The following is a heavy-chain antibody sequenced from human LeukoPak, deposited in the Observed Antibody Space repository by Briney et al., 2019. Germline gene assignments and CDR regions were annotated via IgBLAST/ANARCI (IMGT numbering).Heavy chain of an antibody. CDR3: ARVQYYYDSREFDY. CDR2: INLSGGST. J-gene: IGHJ4*02. CDR1: GYTFTSYH. D-gene: IGHD3-22*01. V-gene: IGHV1-46*01. Sequence: ASVTVSCKASGYTFTSYHMHWVRQAPGQGLEWMGMINLSGGSTSYAQKFQGRVTMTRDTSTSTVYMDLSSLRSEDTAVYYCARVQYYYDSREFDYWGQGTLVTVSS.